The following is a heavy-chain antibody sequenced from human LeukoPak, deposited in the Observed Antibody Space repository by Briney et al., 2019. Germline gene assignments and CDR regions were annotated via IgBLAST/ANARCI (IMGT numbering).Heavy chain of an antibody. CDR3: ARDLSILSI. Sequence: PGGSLRLSCAASGFTFSRYWMHWVRQAPGEGLGWVSRINSDGSSTSYADSVKGRFTNSRDNAKKTLYLQMNSLRAEDTAVYYCARDLSILSIWGQGTMVTVSS. D-gene: IGHD3-9*01. J-gene: IGHJ3*02. CDR2: INSDGSST. V-gene: IGHV3-74*01. CDR1: GFTFSRYW.